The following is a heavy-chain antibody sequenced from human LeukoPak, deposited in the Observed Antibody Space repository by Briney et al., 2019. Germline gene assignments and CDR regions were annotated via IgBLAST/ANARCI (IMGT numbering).Heavy chain of an antibody. CDR1: GYTFTSYD. CDR2: MSPNSGNT. V-gene: IGHV1-8*01. J-gene: IGHJ4*02. D-gene: IGHD1-26*01. Sequence: ASVKVSCKASGYTFTSYDINWVRQATGQGLEWMGWMSPNSGNTGYAQNFQGRVTMTRNTSISTAYMELSNLRSEDTAVYYCARRLVGATSPYYFDSWGQGTLVTVSS. CDR3: ARRLVGATSPYYFDS.